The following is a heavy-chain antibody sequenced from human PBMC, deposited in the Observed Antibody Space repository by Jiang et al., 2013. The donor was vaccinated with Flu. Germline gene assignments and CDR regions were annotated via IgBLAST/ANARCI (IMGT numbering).Heavy chain of an antibody. CDR1: YY. V-gene: IGHV4-34*01. J-gene: IGHJ6*02. Sequence: YYWSWIRQPXEGAGWIGRSIIEEPLTTAVPQDRVKISIDTSKNQLSLSLNSVTAADTAVYYCVCPWKGNYGMDVWGQGTTVTVSS. CDR2: SIIEEPL. D-gene: IGHD1-1*01. CDR3: VCPWKGNYGMDV.